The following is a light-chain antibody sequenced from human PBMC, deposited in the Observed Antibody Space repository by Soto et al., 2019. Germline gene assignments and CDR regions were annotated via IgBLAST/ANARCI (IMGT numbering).Light chain of an antibody. Sequence: VQMTQSPSTLSASVGDRVIITCRASQSISSWLAWYQQKPGKAPKLLIYKASSLESGVPSRFSGSGSGTEFTLTVSSLQPDDFATYYCQQYHYFPYTFGQGTNLEIK. V-gene: IGKV1-5*03. CDR3: QQYHYFPYT. CDR1: QSISSW. CDR2: KAS. J-gene: IGKJ2*01.